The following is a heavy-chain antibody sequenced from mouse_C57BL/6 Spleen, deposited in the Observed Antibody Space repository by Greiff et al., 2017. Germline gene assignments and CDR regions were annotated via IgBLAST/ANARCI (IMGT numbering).Heavy chain of an antibody. V-gene: IGHV5-17*01. Sequence: VQGVESGGGLVKPGGSLKLSCAASGFPFRDYGMHWVRQAPEKGLAWVAYISSGSSTIYYADTVTGRFTISRDNAKNTLFMQMTRLRSEDTASYYCARSDYDSYCYAMDYWGQGTSVTVSS. CDR1: GFPFRDYG. J-gene: IGHJ4*01. CDR3: ARSDYDSYCYAMDY. CDR2: ISSGSSTI. D-gene: IGHD2-4*01.